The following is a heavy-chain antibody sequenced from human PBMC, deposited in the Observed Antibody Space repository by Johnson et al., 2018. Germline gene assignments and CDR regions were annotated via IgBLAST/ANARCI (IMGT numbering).Heavy chain of an antibody. V-gene: IGHV3-49*05. CDR3: GRGGLYPDV. CDR2: IRSKAYGGTT. J-gene: IGHJ6*02. Sequence: VQLVQSGGGLVKPGRSLRLSCTASGFTFGGYTMSWFRQAPGKGLEWVGLIRSKAYGGTTEYAASVKGRFIISRDDSKNIVSLQMNSLKNEDTVVYYCGRGGLYPDVWGQGTTVTVSS. D-gene: IGHD2/OR15-2a*01. CDR1: GFTFGGYT.